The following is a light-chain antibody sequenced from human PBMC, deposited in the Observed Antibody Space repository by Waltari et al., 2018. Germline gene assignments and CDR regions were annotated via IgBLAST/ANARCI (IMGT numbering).Light chain of an antibody. CDR1: SSDVGSYNL. CDR3: CSYAGSSTWV. J-gene: IGLJ3*02. CDR2: EVN. V-gene: IGLV2-23*02. Sequence: QSALTQPASVSGSPGQSITISCTGTSSDVGSYNLVSWFQQHPGKAPKLIISEVNERPSGVSNRFSGSKSGNTASLTISGLQADDEADYYCCSYAGSSTWVFGGGTKLTVL.